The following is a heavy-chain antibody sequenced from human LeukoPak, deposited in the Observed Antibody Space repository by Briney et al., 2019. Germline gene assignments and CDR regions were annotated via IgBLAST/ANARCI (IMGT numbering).Heavy chain of an antibody. V-gene: IGHV3-7*01. Sequence: GGSLRLSCATSGFTFSSYWMSWVRQAPGKGPEWVAFINQDGSKKYFVGSLKGRFTISRDNGKNSMYLQMNSLRVEDTAVYYCVRDCSSVNCPPTDYYGLDVWGRGTKVTVSS. CDR2: INQDGSKK. D-gene: IGHD1-1*01. CDR1: GFTFSSYW. J-gene: IGHJ6*02. CDR3: VRDCSSVNCPPTDYYGLDV.